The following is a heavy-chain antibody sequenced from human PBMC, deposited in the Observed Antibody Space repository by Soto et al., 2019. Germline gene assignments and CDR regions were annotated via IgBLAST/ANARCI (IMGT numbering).Heavy chain of an antibody. D-gene: IGHD5-12*01. CDR2: ISSSSSYI. V-gene: IGHV3-21*04. CDR1: GFTFSSYS. CDR3: AKATSIVATTRIYYYYYMDV. J-gene: IGHJ6*03. Sequence: GGSLRLSCAASGFTFSSYSMNWVRQAPGKGLEWVSSISSSSSYIYYADSVKGRFTISRDNAKNSLYLQMNSLRAEDTAVYYCAKATSIVATTRIYYYYYMDVWGKGTTVTVSS.